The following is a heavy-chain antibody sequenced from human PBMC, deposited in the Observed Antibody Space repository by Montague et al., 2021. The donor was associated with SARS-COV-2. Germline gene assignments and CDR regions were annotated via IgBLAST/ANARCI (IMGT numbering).Heavy chain of an antibody. CDR1: GFTFSSYG. Sequence: SLILSCAASGFTFSSYGFHWVRQAPVKGLEWVAVIWFEGSNEYYXDSVKGRFTISRDNSKNTLYLQMNSLRAEDTAVYYCAREGMVGTTTGLDYWGQGTLVTVSA. V-gene: IGHV3-33*01. CDR3: AREGMVGTTTGLDY. CDR2: IWFEGSNE. J-gene: IGHJ4*02. D-gene: IGHD1-26*01.